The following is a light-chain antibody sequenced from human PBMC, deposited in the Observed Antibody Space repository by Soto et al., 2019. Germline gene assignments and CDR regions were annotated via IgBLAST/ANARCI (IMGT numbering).Light chain of an antibody. V-gene: IGKV3-20*01. CDR3: QGYGDSPPAFT. J-gene: IGKJ2*01. CDR1: QSLNNVN. CDR2: GAS. Sequence: DIVLTQSPGTLSLSRGERATLSCRASQSLNNVNLAWYRQKPGQAPRLLIYGASNRATGTPDRFRGSGSGTDFTLTISGLEPEDFEVYYCQGYGDSPPAFTFGQGTKLQIK.